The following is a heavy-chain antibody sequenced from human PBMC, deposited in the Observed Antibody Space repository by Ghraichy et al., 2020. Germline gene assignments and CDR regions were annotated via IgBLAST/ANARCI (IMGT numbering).Heavy chain of an antibody. V-gene: IGHV3-23*01. CDR1: GFTFSNYS. CDR2: ISEGRSST. J-gene: IGHJ3*02. Sequence: GGSLRLSCAASGFTFSNYSMSWVRQAPGKGLEWASSISEGRSSTYYADSVKGRFTISRDNSKNTLYVQMKSLRAEDTAVYYCAKDFYGPGSYFSDAFDIGGPGTMGTVSS. D-gene: IGHD3-10*01. CDR3: AKDFYGPGSYFSDAFDI.